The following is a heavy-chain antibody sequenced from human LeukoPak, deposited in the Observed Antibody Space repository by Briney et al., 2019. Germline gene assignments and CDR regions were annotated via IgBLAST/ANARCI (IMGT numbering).Heavy chain of an antibody. Sequence: DPSETLSLTCTDSGGSISSYCWIWMRQPPGKALHWMGYTYYSGSTNYNPSLKSRVTMSVDTSKNQFSLKVRSVTAADTAVYYCARLDYDILTGYFNWFDPWGQGTLVTVSS. J-gene: IGHJ5*02. V-gene: IGHV4-59*08. D-gene: IGHD3-9*01. CDR2: TYYSGST. CDR1: GGSISSYC. CDR3: ARLDYDILTGYFNWFDP.